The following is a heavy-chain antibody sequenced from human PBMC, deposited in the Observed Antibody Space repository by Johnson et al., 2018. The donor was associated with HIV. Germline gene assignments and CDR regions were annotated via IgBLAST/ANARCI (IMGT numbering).Heavy chain of an antibody. D-gene: IGHD5-18*01. CDR1: GFTFDDYA. CDR3: AKEDSSDAFDI. Sequence: VQLVESGGGLVQPGRSLRLSCAASGFTFDDYAMHWVRQAPGKGLEWVSGISWNSGSIGYADSVKGRFTISSDNAKNSLYLQMNSLRAEDTALYYCAKEDSSDAFDIWGQGTMVTVSS. J-gene: IGHJ3*02. V-gene: IGHV3-9*01. CDR2: ISWNSGSI.